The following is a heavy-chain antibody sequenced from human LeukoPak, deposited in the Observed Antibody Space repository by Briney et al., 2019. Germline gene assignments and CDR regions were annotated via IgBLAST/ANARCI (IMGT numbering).Heavy chain of an antibody. CDR3: AGKLSSDWYYFDY. Sequence: AGGSLRLSCAASGFIVSNYWMHWVRQAPGKGLVWVSRIRSDGTSTTYADSVRGRFTVSRDNAKNTLYLQMYSLRVEDTAVYYCAGKLSSDWYYFDYWGQGTLVTVSS. D-gene: IGHD6-19*01. CDR1: GFIVSNYW. V-gene: IGHV3-74*01. CDR2: IRSDGTST. J-gene: IGHJ4*02.